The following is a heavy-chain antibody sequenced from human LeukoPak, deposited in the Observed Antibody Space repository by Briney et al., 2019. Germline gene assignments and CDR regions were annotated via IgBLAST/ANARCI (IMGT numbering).Heavy chain of an antibody. J-gene: IGHJ4*02. CDR2: ISSSSSYI. D-gene: IGHD5-12*01. V-gene: IGHV3-21*01. CDR3: ARPLPGPQADIVATDNAYDY. CDR1: GFTFSRYI. Sequence: GWSLRLSCAASGFTFSRYILNWVRQAPGKGLEGVSSISSSSSYIYYADSVKGRLTISRDNANSSLYLQMNSLRAEDTAVYYCARPLPGPQADIVATDNAYDYWGQRTLVTVSS.